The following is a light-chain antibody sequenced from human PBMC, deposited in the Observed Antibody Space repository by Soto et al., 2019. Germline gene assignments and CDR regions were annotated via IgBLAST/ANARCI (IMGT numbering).Light chain of an antibody. CDR1: QNLSRYF. J-gene: IGKJ5*01. CDR3: QQHDILPIT. Sequence: EVVLTQSSGTMSLSPGYIASLFCRASQNLSRYFLAWYQHKNGQAPRFLISGASRRATGIPDRFSGAGYGTDFNLTISRLKTEDFALYYCQQHDILPITFGQGTRLEIK. CDR2: GAS. V-gene: IGKV3-20*01.